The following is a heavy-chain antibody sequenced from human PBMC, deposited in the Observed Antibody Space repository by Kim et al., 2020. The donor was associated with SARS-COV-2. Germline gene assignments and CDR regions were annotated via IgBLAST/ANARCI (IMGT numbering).Heavy chain of an antibody. V-gene: IGHV3-30*18. Sequence: GGSLRLSCAASGFTFSSYGMHWVRQAPGKGLEWVAVISYDGSNKYYADSVKGRFTISRDNSKNTLYLQMNSLRAEDTAVYYCAKVHTMVRGVTSPFDYWGQGTLVTVSS. D-gene: IGHD3-10*01. CDR3: AKVHTMVRGVTSPFDY. J-gene: IGHJ4*02. CDR1: GFTFSSYG. CDR2: ISYDGSNK.